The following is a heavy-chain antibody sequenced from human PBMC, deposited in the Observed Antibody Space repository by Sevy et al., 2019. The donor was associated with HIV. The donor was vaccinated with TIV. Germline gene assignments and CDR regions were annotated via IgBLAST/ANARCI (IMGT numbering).Heavy chain of an antibody. D-gene: IGHD3-10*01. J-gene: IGHJ6*02. CDR2: INAGNGNT. CDR1: GYIFNSYS. Sequence: ASVKVSCKASGYIFNSYSMHWVRQAPGQRLEWMGWINAGNGNTKYSQTFQGRVTITRDTSASTVYMEVSSLVSEDMAVYYCARERETGDFYYAMDVWGQGTTVTVSS. V-gene: IGHV1-3*01. CDR3: ARERETGDFYYAMDV.